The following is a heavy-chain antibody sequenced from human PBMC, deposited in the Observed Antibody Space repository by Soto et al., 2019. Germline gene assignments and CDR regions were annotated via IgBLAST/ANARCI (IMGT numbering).Heavy chain of an antibody. CDR3: ARDRYYDSSGPFDY. Sequence: GGSLRLSCAASGFTFSSYAMHWVRQAPGKGLEWVAVISYDGSNKYYADSVKGRFTISRDNSKNTLYLQMNSLRAEDTAVYYCARDRYYDSSGPFDYWGQGTLVTVSS. J-gene: IGHJ4*02. D-gene: IGHD3-22*01. CDR1: GFTFSSYA. V-gene: IGHV3-30-3*01. CDR2: ISYDGSNK.